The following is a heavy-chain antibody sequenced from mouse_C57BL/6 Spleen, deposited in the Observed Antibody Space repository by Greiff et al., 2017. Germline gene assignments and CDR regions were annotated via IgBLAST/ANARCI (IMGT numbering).Heavy chain of an antibody. J-gene: IGHJ1*03. Sequence: VQLKQSVAELVRPGASVKLSCTASGFNIKNTYMHWVKQRPEQGLEWIGRIDPANGNTKYAPKFQGKATIPADTASSTASLQLSSLTSEDAENYDCAYDYGGDLDDWGKGTTVTVSS. CDR2: IDPANGNT. CDR3: AYDYGGDLDD. V-gene: IGHV14-3*01. CDR1: GFNIKNTY. D-gene: IGHD2-4*01.